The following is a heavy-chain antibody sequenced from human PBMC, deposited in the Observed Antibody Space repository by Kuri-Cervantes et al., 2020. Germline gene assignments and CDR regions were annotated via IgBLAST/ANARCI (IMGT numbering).Heavy chain of an antibody. V-gene: IGHV3-7*03. CDR1: GFTFSSYW. D-gene: IGHD1-7*01. CDR3: ARTLELDYLFLAW. CDR2: IKQDRSEK. Sequence: GGSLRLSCAASGFTFSSYWMSWVRQAPGKGLEWVANIKQDRSEKYYVDSVKGRFTISRDNAKNSLYLQMNSLRAEDTAVYYCARTLELDYLFLAWWGQGTLVTVSS. J-gene: IGHJ4*02.